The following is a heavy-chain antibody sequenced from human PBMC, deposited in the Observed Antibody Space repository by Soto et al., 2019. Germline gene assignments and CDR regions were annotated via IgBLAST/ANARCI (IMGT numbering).Heavy chain of an antibody. Sequence: QVLLVQSGAEVEKPGASVRVSCRTSGFVFTDHAIHWARQAPGQRLEWLGWVNAGNGHTKYSQNFQGRVTLTRDTYTTTGYMELSSLSSEDTAVFYCARGRGVRASGTYYLISWGQGTLVTVSS. CDR1: GFVFTDHA. D-gene: IGHD3-10*01. J-gene: IGHJ5*02. V-gene: IGHV1-3*01. CDR2: VNAGNGHT. CDR3: ARGRGVRASGTYYLIS.